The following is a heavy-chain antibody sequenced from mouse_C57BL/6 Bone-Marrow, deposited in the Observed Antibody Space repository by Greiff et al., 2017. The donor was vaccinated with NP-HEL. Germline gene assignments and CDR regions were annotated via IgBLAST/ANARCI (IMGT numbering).Heavy chain of an antibody. Sequence: VQLQQSGAELVRPGASVTLSCKASGYTFTDYEMHWVKQTPVHGLEWIGAIDPETGGTAYNQKFKGKAILTADKSSSTAYMELRSLTSEDSAVYYCTLYYYGSRYYAMVYWGQGTSVTVSS. V-gene: IGHV1-15*01. D-gene: IGHD1-1*01. CDR3: TLYYYGSRYYAMVY. CDR2: IDPETGGT. J-gene: IGHJ4*01. CDR1: GYTFTDYE.